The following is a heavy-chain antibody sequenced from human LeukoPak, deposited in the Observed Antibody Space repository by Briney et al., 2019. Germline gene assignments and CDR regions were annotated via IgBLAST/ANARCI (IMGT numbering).Heavy chain of an antibody. CDR1: GYSISSGYY. D-gene: IGHD3-10*01. Sequence: SETLSLTCTVSGYSISSGYYWGWIRQPPGKGLEWIGSIYHGGSTYYNPSLKSRVTMSVDTSKNQFSLKLTSVTAADTAVYYCARVYYYGSGSYLDYWGQGTLVTVSS. CDR3: ARVYYYGSGSYLDY. V-gene: IGHV4-38-2*02. J-gene: IGHJ4*02. CDR2: IYHGGST.